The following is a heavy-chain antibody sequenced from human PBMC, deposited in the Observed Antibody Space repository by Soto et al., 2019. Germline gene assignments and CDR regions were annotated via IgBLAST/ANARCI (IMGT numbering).Heavy chain of an antibody. CDR2: IKSKTDGGTT. J-gene: IGHJ4*01. CDR1: GVTFTNAW. V-gene: IGHV3-15*07. Sequence: GGSVRLSCAASGVTFTNAWINWVRQGPGKGLEWVGRIKSKTDGGTTDYAEPVKGRFAISRDDSNNMVYLQMNSLKIEDTAVYYCTTDSYSTIIIVRFDYWGHGTLVTVSS. CDR3: TTDSYSTIIIVRFDY. D-gene: IGHD3-22*01.